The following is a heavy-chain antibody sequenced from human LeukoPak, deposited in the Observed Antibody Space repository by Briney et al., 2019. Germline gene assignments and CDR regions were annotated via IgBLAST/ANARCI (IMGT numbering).Heavy chain of an antibody. J-gene: IGHJ4*02. V-gene: IGHV3-30-3*01. CDR1: GFSFSSYV. D-gene: IGHD3-22*01. Sequence: GGSLRLSCAASGFSFSSYVMHWVRQAPGKGLEWVVVISYDGSNKYYADSVKGRFTISRDNSKNTLYLQMNSLRAEDAAVYYCARACDSSGYYFCYFDYWGQGTLVTVSS. CDR3: ARACDSSGYYFCYFDY. CDR2: ISYDGSNK.